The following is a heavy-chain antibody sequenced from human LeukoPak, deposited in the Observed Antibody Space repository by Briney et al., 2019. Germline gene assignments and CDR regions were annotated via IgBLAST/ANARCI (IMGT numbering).Heavy chain of an antibody. J-gene: IGHJ6*02. V-gene: IGHV3-23*01. CDR3: ASSMVRGVISLGYYYYGMDV. CDR2: ISGSGGST. Sequence: GGSLRLSCAASGFTFSSYAMSWVRQAPGKGLEWVSAISGSGGSTYYADSVKGRLTISRDNSKNTLYLQMNSLRAEDTAVYYCASSMVRGVISLGYYYYGMDVWGQGTTVTVSS. D-gene: IGHD3-10*01. CDR1: GFTFSSYA.